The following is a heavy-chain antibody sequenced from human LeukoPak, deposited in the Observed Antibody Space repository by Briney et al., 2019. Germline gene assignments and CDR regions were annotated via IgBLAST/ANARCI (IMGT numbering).Heavy chain of an antibody. J-gene: IGHJ6*03. V-gene: IGHV3-11*01. CDR1: GFTFSDYY. CDR3: ARDRELGGIADREYYMDV. Sequence: GGSLRLSCAASGFTFSDYYMSWIRQAPGKGLEWVSYISSSGSTIYCADSVKGRFTISRDNAKNSLYLQMNSLRAEDTAVYYCARDRELGGIADREYYMDVWGKGTTVTVSS. CDR2: ISSSGSTI. D-gene: IGHD6-13*01.